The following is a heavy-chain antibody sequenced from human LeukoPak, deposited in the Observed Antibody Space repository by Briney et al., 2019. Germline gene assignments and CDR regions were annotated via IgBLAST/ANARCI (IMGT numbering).Heavy chain of an antibody. V-gene: IGHV4-4*07. D-gene: IGHD3-22*01. Sequence: PSETLSLTCTVSGGSISSYYWSWIRQPAGKGLEWIGRIYTTGSTNYNPYLKSRVTMSIDTSKKQFSLKLTSVTAADTAVYYCARGKYYYDSSSSYRYFDPWGQGTLVTVSS. CDR1: GGSISSYY. CDR3: ARGKYYYDSSSSYRYFDP. J-gene: IGHJ5*02. CDR2: IYTTGST.